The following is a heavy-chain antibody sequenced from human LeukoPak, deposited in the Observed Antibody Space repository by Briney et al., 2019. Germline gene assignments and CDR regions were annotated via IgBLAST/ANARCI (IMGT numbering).Heavy chain of an antibody. D-gene: IGHD3-9*01. CDR3: AKTRRYYDILTGYYEDY. CDR1: GFTVSSNY. V-gene: IGHV3-66*01. CDR2: IYSGGST. J-gene: IGHJ4*02. Sequence: GGSLRLSCAASGFTVSSNYMSWVRQAPGKGLEWVSVIYSGGSTYYADSVKGRFTISRDNSKNTLYLQMNSLRAEDTAVYYCAKTRRYYDILTGYYEDYWGQGTLVTVSS.